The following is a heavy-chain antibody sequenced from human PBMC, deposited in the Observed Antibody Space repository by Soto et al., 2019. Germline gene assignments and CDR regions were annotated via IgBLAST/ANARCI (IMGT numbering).Heavy chain of an antibody. Sequence: EVQLVESGGALEKLGGSLSPSLPAPGFTSGNAWMTWVRQPQGRGRGWVGRIKSKTDGGTTDYAAPVKGRFTISRDDSKNTLYLQMNSLKTEDTAVYYCTTLAARHYYYYYMDVWGKGTTVTVSS. D-gene: IGHD6-6*01. CDR1: GFTSGNAW. V-gene: IGHV3-15*02. CDR2: IKSKTDGGTT. J-gene: IGHJ6*03. CDR3: TTLAARHYYYYYMDV.